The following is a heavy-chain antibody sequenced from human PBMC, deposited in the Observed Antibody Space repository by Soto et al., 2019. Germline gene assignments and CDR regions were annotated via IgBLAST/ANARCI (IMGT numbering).Heavy chain of an antibody. Sequence: SCAASGFTFSSYSMNWVRQAPGKGLEWVSSISSSSSYIYYADSVKGRFTISRDNAKNSLYLQMNSLRAEDTAVYYCARSSAGIVVVPAAITYGMDVWCQGTTVTVSS. V-gene: IGHV3-21*01. CDR3: ARSSAGIVVVPAAITYGMDV. J-gene: IGHJ6*02. CDR2: ISSSSSYI. CDR1: GFTFSSYS. D-gene: IGHD2-2*02.